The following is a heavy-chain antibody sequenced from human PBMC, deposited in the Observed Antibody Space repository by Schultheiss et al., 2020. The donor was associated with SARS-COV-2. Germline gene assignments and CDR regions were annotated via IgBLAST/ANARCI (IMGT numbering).Heavy chain of an antibody. J-gene: IGHJ2*01. CDR2: IYYSGST. Sequence: SETLSLTCTVSGGSISSGGYYWSWIRQHPGKGLEWIGYIYYSGSTYYNPSLKSLVTISVDTSKNQFSLKLSSVTAADTAVYYCARDRYGDRGYFDLWGRGTLVTVSS. CDR3: ARDRYGDRGYFDL. CDR1: GGSISSGGYY. D-gene: IGHD3-10*01. V-gene: IGHV4-31*01.